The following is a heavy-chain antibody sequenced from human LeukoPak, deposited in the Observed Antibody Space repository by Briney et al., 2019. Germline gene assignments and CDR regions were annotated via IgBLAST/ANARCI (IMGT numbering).Heavy chain of an antibody. Sequence: GGSLRPSCAASGFTFDDYAMHWVRQAPGKGLEWVSGISWNSGSIGYADSVKGRFTISRDNAKNSLYLQMNSLRAEDTALYYCAKDPTVTTSYGMDVWGQGTTVTVSS. CDR1: GFTFDDYA. CDR3: AKDPTVTTSYGMDV. CDR2: ISWNSGSI. D-gene: IGHD4-17*01. V-gene: IGHV3-9*01. J-gene: IGHJ6*02.